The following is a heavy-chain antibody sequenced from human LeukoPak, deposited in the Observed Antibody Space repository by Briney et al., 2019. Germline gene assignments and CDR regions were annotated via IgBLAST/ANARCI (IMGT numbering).Heavy chain of an antibody. CDR3: ARDRGFPYKLAFDV. CDR1: GFTFSNYW. D-gene: IGHD3-10*01. J-gene: IGHJ3*01. Sequence: PGGSLRLSCAASGFTFSNYWMSWVRQAPGKGLEWVANIKQDGSEEYYVDSVKGRFTISRDSAKTSLYLQMNSLRAEDTAVYYCARDRGFPYKLAFDVWGPGTLVTVSS. CDR2: IKQDGSEE. V-gene: IGHV3-7*05.